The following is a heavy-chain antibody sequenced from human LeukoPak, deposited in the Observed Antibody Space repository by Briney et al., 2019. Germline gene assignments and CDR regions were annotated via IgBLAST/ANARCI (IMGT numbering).Heavy chain of an antibody. CDR1: GFTFSSYA. CDR3: ARVGGYCTNGVCYWDGNHGMDV. CDR2: ISYDGSNK. V-gene: IGHV3-30-3*01. Sequence: GRSLRLSCAASGFTFSSYAMHWVRQAPGKGLEWVAVISYDGSNKYYADSMKGRFTISRDNSKNTLYLQMNSLRAEDTAVYYCARVGGYCTNGVCYWDGNHGMDVWGQGTTVTVSS. J-gene: IGHJ6*02. D-gene: IGHD2-8*01.